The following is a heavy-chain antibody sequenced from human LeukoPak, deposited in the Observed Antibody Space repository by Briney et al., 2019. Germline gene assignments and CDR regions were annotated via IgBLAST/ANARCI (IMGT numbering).Heavy chain of an antibody. Sequence: GESLKISCKGSGYRFTSYWIGWVRQMPGKGLEWMGIIYPDDSDTRYSPSFQGQVTISADKSISTAYLQWSSLKASDTAMYYCARLGSGIVAAGNFDYWGQGTLVTVSS. CDR3: ARLGSGIVAAGNFDY. CDR1: GYRFTSYW. J-gene: IGHJ4*02. V-gene: IGHV5-51*01. CDR2: IYPDDSDT. D-gene: IGHD6-13*01.